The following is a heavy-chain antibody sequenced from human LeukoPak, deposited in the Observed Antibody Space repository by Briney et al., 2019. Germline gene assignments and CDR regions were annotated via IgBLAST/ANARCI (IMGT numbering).Heavy chain of an antibody. CDR2: INWNGGSI. Sequence: GGSLRLSCAVSGFTFDDYGMSWVRQAPGKGLQWVSGINWNGGSIGYADSVKGRFTISRDNAKNSLYLQMNSLRAEDTALYYCARATCSGGRCPDYWGQGTLVTVSS. D-gene: IGHD2-15*01. CDR3: ARATCSGGRCPDY. V-gene: IGHV3-20*04. J-gene: IGHJ4*02. CDR1: GFTFDDYG.